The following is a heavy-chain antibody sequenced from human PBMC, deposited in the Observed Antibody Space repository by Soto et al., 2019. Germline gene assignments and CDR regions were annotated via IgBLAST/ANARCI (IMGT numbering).Heavy chain of an antibody. CDR1: GGTFSSYA. V-gene: IGHV1-69*13. CDR2: IIPIFGTA. J-gene: IGHJ4*02. CDR3: ASRRPFYDSSGYFDY. Sequence: SVKVSCKASGGTFSSYAISWVRQAPGQGLEWMGGIIPIFGTANYAQKFQGRVTITADESTSTAYMELSSLRSEDTAVYYCASRRPFYDSSGYFDYWGQGTLVTVSS. D-gene: IGHD3-22*01.